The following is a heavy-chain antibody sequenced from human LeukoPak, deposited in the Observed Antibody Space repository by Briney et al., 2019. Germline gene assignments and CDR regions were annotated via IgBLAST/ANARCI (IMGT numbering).Heavy chain of an antibody. CDR1: GYTFTNYP. CDR2: ISPYNGNT. Sequence: ASVKVSCKASGYTFTNYPISWVRQAPGQGLEWMGWISPYNGNTNYAQKLQGRVTMTTDTSTSTAYMELRSLRSDDTAVYYCARVIAAAGTDAFDIWGQGTMVTVSS. CDR3: ARVIAAAGTDAFDI. D-gene: IGHD6-13*01. J-gene: IGHJ3*02. V-gene: IGHV1-18*01.